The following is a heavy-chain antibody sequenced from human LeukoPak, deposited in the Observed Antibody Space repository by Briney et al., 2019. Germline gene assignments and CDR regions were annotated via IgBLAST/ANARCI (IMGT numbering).Heavy chain of an antibody. CDR1: GFTFDDYG. CDR3: ARGTAEWELLGVRAFDI. CDR2: INWNGGST. Sequence: GGSLRLSCAASGFTFDDYGMSWVRQAPGKGLEWVSGINWNGGSTGYADSVKGRFTISRDNAKNSLYLQMNSLRAEDTALYYCARGTAEWELLGVRAFDIWGQGTMVTVSS. J-gene: IGHJ3*02. D-gene: IGHD1-26*01. V-gene: IGHV3-20*04.